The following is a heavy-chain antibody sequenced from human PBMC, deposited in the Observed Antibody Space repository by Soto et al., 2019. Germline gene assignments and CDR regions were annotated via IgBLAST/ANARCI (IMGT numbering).Heavy chain of an antibody. Sequence: ASVKVSCKASGYTFTSYYMHWVRQAPGQGLEWMGIINPSGGSTSYAQKFQGRVTITTDTSTSTVYMELSSLRSEDTAVYYCAMETTVVTPGQDYYYGMDVWGQGTTVTSP. CDR1: GYTFTSYY. D-gene: IGHD4-17*01. CDR2: INPSGGST. CDR3: AMETTVVTPGQDYYYGMDV. V-gene: IGHV1-46*01. J-gene: IGHJ6*02.